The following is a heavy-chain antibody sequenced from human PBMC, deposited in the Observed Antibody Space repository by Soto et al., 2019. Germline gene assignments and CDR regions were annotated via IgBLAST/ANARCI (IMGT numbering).Heavy chain of an antibody. J-gene: IGHJ4*02. CDR1: GGSFSGYY. Sequence: SETLSLTCAVYGGSFSGYYRSWIRQPPGKGLEWIGEINHSGSTNYNPPLKSRVTISVDTSKNQFSLKLSSVTAADTAVYYCARSDGYDSSGYQDRTGLDYWGEGTLVTVSS. CDR3: ARSDGYDSSGYQDRTGLDY. CDR2: INHSGST. D-gene: IGHD3-22*01. V-gene: IGHV4-34*01.